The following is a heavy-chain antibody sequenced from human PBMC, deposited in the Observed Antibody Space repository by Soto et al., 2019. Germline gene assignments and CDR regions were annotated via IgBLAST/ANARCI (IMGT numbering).Heavy chain of an antibody. Sequence: PWETLSLTCTVSGGSISSYYWSWIRQPPGKGLEWIGYIYYSGSTNYNPSLKSRVTISVDTSKNQFSLKLSSVTAADTAVYYCARGNNDYDFWSGSPRHYYGMDVWGQGTTVTVSS. CDR3: ARGNNDYDFWSGSPRHYYGMDV. D-gene: IGHD3-3*01. CDR2: IYYSGST. J-gene: IGHJ6*02. CDR1: GGSISSYY. V-gene: IGHV4-59*01.